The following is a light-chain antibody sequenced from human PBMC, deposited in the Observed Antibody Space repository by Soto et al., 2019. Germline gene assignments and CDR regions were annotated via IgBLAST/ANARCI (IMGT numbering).Light chain of an antibody. CDR1: SSDVGGYDY. Sequence: QSALTQPPSASGSPGQTVTISCTGTSSDVGGYDYVSWYQQHPGEAPKLIIYEVTKRPSGVPDRFSGSKSGNTASLTVSGPQAEDEADYHCASYAGGKNFYVFGTGTKVTVL. CDR3: ASYAGGKNFYV. J-gene: IGLJ1*01. V-gene: IGLV2-8*01. CDR2: EVT.